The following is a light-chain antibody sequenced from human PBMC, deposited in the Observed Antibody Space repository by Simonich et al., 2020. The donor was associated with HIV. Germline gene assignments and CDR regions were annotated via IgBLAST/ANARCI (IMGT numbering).Light chain of an antibody. CDR1: QSVYSY. CDR3: QQRYSWPPLT. CDR2: DAS. Sequence: EIVMTQSPATLSVSPGERATLSCRASQSVYSYLAWYQQKPGQAPRLLIYDASNRATGIPARFRGSGSGTDFTLTISSLEPEDFAVYYCQQRYSWPPLTFGGGTNVEI. J-gene: IGKJ4*01. V-gene: IGKV3-11*01.